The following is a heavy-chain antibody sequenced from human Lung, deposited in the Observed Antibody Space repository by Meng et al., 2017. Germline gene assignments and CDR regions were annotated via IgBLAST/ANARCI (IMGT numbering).Heavy chain of an antibody. Sequence: GQRQQGVAGLLKPSEPLSPTCVFSGGTFSCYYWRWIRQPPGKGLEWIGEINHSGSTNYNPSLESRATISVDTSQNNLSLKLSSVTAADSAVYYCARGPTTMAHDFDYWGQGTLVTVSS. V-gene: IGHV4-34*01. D-gene: IGHD4-11*01. CDR3: ARGPTTMAHDFDY. CDR2: INHSGST. CDR1: GGTFSCYY. J-gene: IGHJ4*02.